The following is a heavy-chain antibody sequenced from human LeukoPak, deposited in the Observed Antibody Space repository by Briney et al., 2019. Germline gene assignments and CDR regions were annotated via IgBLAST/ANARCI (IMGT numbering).Heavy chain of an antibody. V-gene: IGHV1-18*01. CDR2: ISAHNGSA. J-gene: IGHJ3*02. CDR1: GYTFTSYG. Sequence: ASVKVSCKTSGYTFTSYGINWVRQAPGQGLEWMGRISAHNGSANYAQKFQGRVTMTTDTLATTAYMELRSLRSDGTAVYYCAKYSGYQGAFDIWGQGTMVTVSS. D-gene: IGHD5-12*01. CDR3: AKYSGYQGAFDI.